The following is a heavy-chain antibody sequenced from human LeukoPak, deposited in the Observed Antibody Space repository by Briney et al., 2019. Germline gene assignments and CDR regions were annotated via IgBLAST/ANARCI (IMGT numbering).Heavy chain of an antibody. Sequence: ASVKVSCKASGGTFSSYAISWVRQAPGQGLEWMGGITPIFGTANYAQKFQGRVTITTDESTSTAYMELRSLRSDDTAVYYCASQGGRLREHAFDIWGQGTLVTVSS. CDR1: GGTFSSYA. CDR2: ITPIFGTA. J-gene: IGHJ4*02. D-gene: IGHD2-21*02. V-gene: IGHV1-69*05. CDR3: ASQGGRLREHAFDI.